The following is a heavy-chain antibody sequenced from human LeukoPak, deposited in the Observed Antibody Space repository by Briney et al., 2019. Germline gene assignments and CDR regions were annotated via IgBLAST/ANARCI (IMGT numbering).Heavy chain of an antibody. J-gene: IGHJ5*02. V-gene: IGHV4-61*08. CDR1: GGSISSGGYY. D-gene: IGHD3-16*01. CDR2: ISHRGSI. CDR3: ARGFEGVAGWFDP. Sequence: PSETLSLTCAVSGGSISSGGYYWSWIRQPPGKALEWIGYISHRGSIKYNLSLKSRVTMSVDTSKNQFSLKLNSVIAADTAMYYCARGFEGVAGWFDPWGQGTLVTVSS.